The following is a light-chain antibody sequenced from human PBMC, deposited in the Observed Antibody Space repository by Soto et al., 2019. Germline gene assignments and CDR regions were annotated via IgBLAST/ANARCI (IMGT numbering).Light chain of an antibody. CDR2: EGT. CDR1: STDVGNSKF. CDR3: CSHAGTYTLV. Sequence: QSALTQPASVSGSPGQSLTISCTGSSTDVGNSKFVSWYQLHPGQAPKLMIYEGTKRPSGTSNRFSGSYSGNTASLTISGLQTEVEADYYCCSHAGTYTLVFGGGTQLTVL. J-gene: IGLJ3*02. V-gene: IGLV2-23*01.